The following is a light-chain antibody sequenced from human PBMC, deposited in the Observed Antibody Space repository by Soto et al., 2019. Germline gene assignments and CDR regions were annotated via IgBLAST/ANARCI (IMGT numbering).Light chain of an antibody. CDR1: QSISNW. J-gene: IGKJ1*01. CDR3: QHYNSYSEA. V-gene: IGKV1-5*01. Sequence: DIQMTQSPSSLSTFVGDRVTITCRASQSISNWLAWYQQKPGKAPKLLVYVASTLQSGVPSRFSGSGSGTEFTLTISSLQPDDFATYYCQHYNSYSEAFGQGTKVDIK. CDR2: VAS.